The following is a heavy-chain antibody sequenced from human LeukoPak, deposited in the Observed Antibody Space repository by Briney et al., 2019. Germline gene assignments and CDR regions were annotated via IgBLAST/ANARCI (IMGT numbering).Heavy chain of an antibody. D-gene: IGHD3-3*01. CDR3: AKDYHFWSGYYKYAFDI. CDR1: ASSFSWYA. V-gene: IGHV3-23*01. CDR2: ICGSGGST. J-gene: IGHJ3*02. Sequence: GGSLRLSCAVSASSFSWYAMSWVRQAPGKGLEWVSAICGSGGSTDYADSVKGRFTISRDNSKNTLYLQMNSLRAEDTAVYYCAKDYHFWSGYYKYAFDIWGQGTMVTVSS.